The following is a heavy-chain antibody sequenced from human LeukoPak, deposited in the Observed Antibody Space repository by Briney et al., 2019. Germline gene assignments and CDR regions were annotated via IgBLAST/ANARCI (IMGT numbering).Heavy chain of an antibody. Sequence: PSETLSLTCTVSGGSISSYYWSWIRQPPGKGLEWIGYIYYSGSTNYNPSLKSRVTISVDTSKNQFSLKLSSVTAADTAVYYCARHYYGSGSYYLPWGQGTLVTVSS. D-gene: IGHD3-10*01. J-gene: IGHJ4*02. CDR1: GGSISSYY. CDR3: ARHYYGSGSYYLP. V-gene: IGHV4-59*08. CDR2: IYYSGST.